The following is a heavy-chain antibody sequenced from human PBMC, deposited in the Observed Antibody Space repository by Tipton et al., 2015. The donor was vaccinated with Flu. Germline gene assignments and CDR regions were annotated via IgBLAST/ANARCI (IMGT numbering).Heavy chain of an antibody. Sequence: LRLSCTVSGYSISSGYYWGWTRQPPGKGLEWIGSIYHSGSTYYNPSLKSRVTISVDTSKNQFSLKLSSVTAADTAVYYCARGPEQWLVNPHYFDYWGQGTLVTVSP. J-gene: IGHJ4*02. CDR3: ARGPEQWLVNPHYFDY. D-gene: IGHD6-19*01. CDR2: IYHSGST. CDR1: GYSISSGYY. V-gene: IGHV4-38-2*02.